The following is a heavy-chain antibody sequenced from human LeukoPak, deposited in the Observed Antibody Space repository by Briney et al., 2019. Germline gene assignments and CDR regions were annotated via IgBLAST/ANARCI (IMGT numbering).Heavy chain of an antibody. CDR3: ARHLDFQQRLFY. Sequence: ASVTVSCKASGYTFTGNYMHWVRQAPGQGLAWMGWMNPNSGGTKYAQKFQGRVTMTRDTSISTAYMELSSLRSDDTAVYYCARHLDFQQRLFYWGQGTLVSVSS. J-gene: IGHJ4*02. V-gene: IGHV1-2*02. D-gene: IGHD3-9*01. CDR1: GYTFTGNY. CDR2: MNPNSGGT.